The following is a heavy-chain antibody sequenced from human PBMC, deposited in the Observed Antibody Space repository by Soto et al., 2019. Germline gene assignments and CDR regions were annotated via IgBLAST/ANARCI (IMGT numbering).Heavy chain of an antibody. CDR3: ARDKTVTTRMGSAFDI. V-gene: IGHV1-69*08. D-gene: IGHD4-17*01. Sequence: QVQLVQSGAEVKKPGSSVKVSCKASGGTFSSYTISWVRQAPGQGLEWMGRIIPILGIANYAQKFQGRVTITADKSTSTAYMELSSLRSEDTAVYYCARDKTVTTRMGSAFDIWGQGTMVTVSS. J-gene: IGHJ3*02. CDR2: IIPILGIA. CDR1: GGTFSSYT.